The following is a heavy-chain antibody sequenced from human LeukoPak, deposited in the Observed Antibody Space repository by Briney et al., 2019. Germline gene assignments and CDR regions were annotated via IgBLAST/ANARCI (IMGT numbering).Heavy chain of an antibody. CDR2: IYYSGST. CDR3: ARKYMEWELLFNWFDP. V-gene: IGHV4-34*01. J-gene: IGHJ5*02. Sequence: SETLSLTCAVYGGSFTGNYWRWIRQPPGKGLEWIGGIYYSGSTYYNPSLKSRVTISVDTSKNQFSLKLSSVTAADTAVYYCARKYMEWELLFNWFDPWGQGTLVTVSS. D-gene: IGHD1-26*01. CDR1: GGSFTGNY.